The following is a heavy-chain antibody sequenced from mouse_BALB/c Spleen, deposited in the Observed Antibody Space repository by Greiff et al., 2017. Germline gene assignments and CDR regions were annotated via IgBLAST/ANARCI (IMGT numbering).Heavy chain of an antibody. CDR2: ISSGSSTI. Sequence: EVQGVESGGGLVQPGGSRKLSCAASGFTFSSFGMHWVRQAPEKGLEWVAYISSGSSTIYYADTVKGRFTISRDNPKNTLFLQMTSLRSEDTAMYYCARGGITTVVRYYAMDYWGQGTSVTVSS. V-gene: IGHV5-17*02. D-gene: IGHD1-1*01. CDR1: GFTFSSFG. CDR3: ARGGITTVVRYYAMDY. J-gene: IGHJ4*01.